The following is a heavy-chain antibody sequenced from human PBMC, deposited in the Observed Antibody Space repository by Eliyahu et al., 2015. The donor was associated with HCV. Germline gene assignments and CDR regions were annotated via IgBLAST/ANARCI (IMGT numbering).Heavy chain of an antibody. CDR3: AKGLGDYGDYGDWYFDL. Sequence: EVQLLESGGGLVQPGGSLRLSCAAXGFTXSSXAMSXVXXAPGKGLEWVSAISGSGGSTYYADSVKGRFTISRDNSKNTLYLQMNSLRAEDTAVYYCAKGLGDYGDYGDWYFDLWGRGTLVTVSS. CDR2: ISGSGGST. J-gene: IGHJ2*01. D-gene: IGHD4-17*01. V-gene: IGHV3-23*01. CDR1: GFTXSSXA.